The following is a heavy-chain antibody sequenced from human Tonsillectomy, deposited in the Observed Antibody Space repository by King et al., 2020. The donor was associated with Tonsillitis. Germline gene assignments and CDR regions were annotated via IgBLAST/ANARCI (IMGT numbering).Heavy chain of an antibody. V-gene: IGHV1-24*01. CDR1: GYTLTELS. CDR2: FDPEDGET. J-gene: IGHJ4*02. CDR3: AKDGAKYYDLLTGYYRVLGY. Sequence: QLVQSGAEVKKPGASVKVSCKVSGYTLTELSMHWVRQAPGKGLEWMGGFDPEDGETIYAQKFQGRVTMTEDTSTDTAYMELSSLRSEDTAVYYCAKDGAKYYDLLTGYYRVLGYWGKGTLVTVSS. D-gene: IGHD3-9*01.